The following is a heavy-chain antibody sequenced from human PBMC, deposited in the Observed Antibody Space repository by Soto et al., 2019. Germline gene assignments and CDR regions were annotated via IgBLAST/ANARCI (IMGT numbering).Heavy chain of an antibody. V-gene: IGHV3-7*03. Sequence: PGGSLRLSCEDSEFTFSGYWMSWVRQAPGKGLEWVADIKHDGSVQYYVDSVKGRFTISRDNAKKLLYLQMNGLRAEDTALYYCARAPYSNGWYRFDLWGQGTLVTVSS. CDR1: EFTFSGYW. CDR3: ARAPYSNGWYRFDL. D-gene: IGHD6-19*01. J-gene: IGHJ4*02. CDR2: IKHDGSVQ.